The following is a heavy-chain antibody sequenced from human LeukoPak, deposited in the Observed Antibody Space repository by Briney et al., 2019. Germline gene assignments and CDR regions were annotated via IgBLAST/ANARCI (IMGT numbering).Heavy chain of an antibody. D-gene: IGHD3-9*01. CDR2: IYYNGST. V-gene: IGHV4-59*08. Sequence: SETLSLTCTVSGGSISSYYWSWIRQPPGKGLEWIGYIYYNGSTNYNPSLKSRVTISVDTSKNQFSLKLSSVTAADTAVYYCARQRDDILTGYYNFDYWGQGTLVTVSS. CDR1: GGSISSYY. J-gene: IGHJ4*02. CDR3: ARQRDDILTGYYNFDY.